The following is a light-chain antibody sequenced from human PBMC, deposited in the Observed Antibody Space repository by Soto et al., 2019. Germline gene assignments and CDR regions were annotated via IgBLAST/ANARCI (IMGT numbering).Light chain of an antibody. Sequence: QSALTQPASVSGSPGQSITISCTGTSSDVGDNKYVSWYQHHPDKAPKLVIYEVSHRPSGVSSRFFASKSGNTASLTISGLQAEDEADYYCSSYRTSSTVVFGGGTKLTVL. CDR3: SSYRTSSTVV. V-gene: IGLV2-14*01. J-gene: IGLJ2*01. CDR2: EVS. CDR1: SSDVGDNKY.